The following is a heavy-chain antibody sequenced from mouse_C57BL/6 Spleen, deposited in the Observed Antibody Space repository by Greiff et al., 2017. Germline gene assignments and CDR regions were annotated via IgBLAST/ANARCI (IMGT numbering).Heavy chain of an antibody. J-gene: IGHJ4*01. CDR1: GYTFTNYW. D-gene: IGHD6-1*01. CDR2: IYPGGGYT. Sequence: VQVVESGAELVRPGTSVKMSCKASGYTFTNYWIGWAKQRPGHGLEWIGDIYPGGGYTNYNEKFKGKATLTADKSSSTAYMQFSSLTSEDSAIYYCARCLYPGGAMDYWGQGTSVTVSS. CDR3: ARCLYPGGAMDY. V-gene: IGHV1-63*01.